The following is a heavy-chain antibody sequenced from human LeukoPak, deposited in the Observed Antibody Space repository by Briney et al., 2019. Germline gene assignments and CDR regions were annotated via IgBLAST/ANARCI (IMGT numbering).Heavy chain of an antibody. CDR2: INHSGST. CDR1: GGSFSGYY. D-gene: IGHD2-2*01. J-gene: IGHJ6*03. CDR3: ARDHRGYCSSTSCYGQLYYYYYYMDV. V-gene: IGHV4-34*01. Sequence: SETLSLTCAVYGGSFSGYYWSWIRQPPGKGLEWIGEINHSGSTNYNPSLKSRVTISVDTSKNQCSLKLSSVTAADTAVYYCARDHRGYCSSTSCYGQLYYYYYYMDVWGKGTTVTVSS.